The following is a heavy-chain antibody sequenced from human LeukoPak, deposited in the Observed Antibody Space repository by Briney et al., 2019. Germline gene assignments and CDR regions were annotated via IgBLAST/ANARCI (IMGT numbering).Heavy chain of an antibody. Sequence: PSETLSLTCTVSGGSISSGSYYWSWIRQPAGKGLEWIGRIYTSGSTNYNPSLKSRVTMSVDTSKNQFSLKLSSVTAADTAVYYCARGIGGNFDYWGQGTLVTVSS. J-gene: IGHJ4*02. CDR2: IYTSGST. V-gene: IGHV4-61*02. CDR1: GGSISSGSYY. CDR3: ARGIGGNFDY. D-gene: IGHD1-26*01.